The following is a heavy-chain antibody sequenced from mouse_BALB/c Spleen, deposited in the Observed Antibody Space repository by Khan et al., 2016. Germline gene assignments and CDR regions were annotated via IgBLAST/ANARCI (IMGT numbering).Heavy chain of an antibody. J-gene: IGHJ2*01. D-gene: IGHD1-2*01. V-gene: IGHV1S137*01. CDR2: INTYYGDA. CDR1: GYTFTDYA. Sequence: QVQLKQSGAELVRPGVSVKISCKGSGYTFTDYAIHWVKQSHAKSLEWIGIINTYYGDASYNQKFKDKDTVTVDKSYSTAYMELARLTSEDSAIYYCARGRYHCEGYYFDYWGQGTTLTVSS. CDR3: ARGRYHCEGYYFDY.